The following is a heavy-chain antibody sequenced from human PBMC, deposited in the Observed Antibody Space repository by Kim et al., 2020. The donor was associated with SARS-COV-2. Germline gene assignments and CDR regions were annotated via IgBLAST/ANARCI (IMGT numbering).Heavy chain of an antibody. CDR3: ARYFDWSKGMDV. Sequence: GGSLRLSCAASGFMFSRYGMVWVRQTPGKGLEWAAVIWHDGRNEHYVDSVKGRFTISRDNSKNTLYLQMNSLRVEDTAVYYCARYFDWSKGMDVWGQGTTVTVSS. CDR1: GFMFSRYG. J-gene: IGHJ6*02. D-gene: IGHD3-9*01. CDR2: IWHDGRNE. V-gene: IGHV3-33*01.